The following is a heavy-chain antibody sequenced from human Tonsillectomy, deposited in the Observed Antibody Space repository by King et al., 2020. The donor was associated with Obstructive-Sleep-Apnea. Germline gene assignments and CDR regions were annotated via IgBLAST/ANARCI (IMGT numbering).Heavy chain of an antibody. V-gene: IGHV3-11*04. CDR2: ISTTGALK. J-gene: IGHJ4*02. CDR1: GFTFSDYF. D-gene: IGHD3-10*01. CDR3: ARDRGVGGSGYDY. Sequence: QVQLVESGGGLVKPGGSLRLSCAASGFTFSDYFVSWIRQAPGRGPEWISHISTTGALKTYADSVKGRFTISRDNAQNSMFLQMNSLRVEDTAVYYCARDRGVGGSGYDYWGQGTLVTVSS.